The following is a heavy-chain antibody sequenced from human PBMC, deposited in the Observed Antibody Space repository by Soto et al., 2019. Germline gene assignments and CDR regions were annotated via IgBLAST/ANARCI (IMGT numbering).Heavy chain of an antibody. CDR3: ARGLSAVPSYLDY. D-gene: IGHD3-16*01. CDR2: ISWNSGNI. Sequence: EVQLVESGGGLVQPGRSLRLSCVASGFTFDDYVMHWVRQVPGKGLERDSGISWNSGNIDYADSVKGRFTISRDNAMNSLYLQMNSLRPEDTALYYCARGLSAVPSYLDYWGQGTLVTVSS. CDR1: GFTFDDYV. J-gene: IGHJ4*02. V-gene: IGHV3-9*01.